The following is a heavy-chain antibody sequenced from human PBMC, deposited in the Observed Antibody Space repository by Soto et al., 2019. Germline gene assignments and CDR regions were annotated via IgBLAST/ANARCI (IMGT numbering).Heavy chain of an antibody. Sequence: ASVKVSCKDSGYHFTSYGMDWVRQANGERVEWMGWINAGNGNTKYSQKFQGRVTITRDKSASTAYMEVSSLRSEETEVYYCARSIVLVTALDYWGQRTLVAFSS. CDR3: ARSIVLVTALDY. D-gene: IGHD2-21*02. CDR1: GYHFTSYG. CDR2: INAGNGNT. V-gene: IGHV1-3*01. J-gene: IGHJ4*02.